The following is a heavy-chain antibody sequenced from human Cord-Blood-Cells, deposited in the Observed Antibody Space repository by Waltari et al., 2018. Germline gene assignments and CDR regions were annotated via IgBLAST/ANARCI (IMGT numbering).Heavy chain of an antibody. J-gene: IGHJ5*02. CDR2: INPNSGGT. V-gene: IGHV1-2*02. CDR1: GYTFTGYY. D-gene: IGHD6-19*01. CDR3: ARVLTAGVRWFDP. Sequence: QVQLVQSGAEVKKPGASVKVSCKASGYTFTGYYMHWVRQAPGQGLEWMGWINPNSGGTNDAQKFQGRVTMTRDTSISTAYMELSRLRTDDTAGYYCARVLTAGVRWFDPWGQGTLVTVSS.